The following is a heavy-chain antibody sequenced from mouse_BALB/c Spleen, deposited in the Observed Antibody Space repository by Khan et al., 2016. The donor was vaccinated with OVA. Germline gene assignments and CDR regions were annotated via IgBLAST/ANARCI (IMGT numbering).Heavy chain of an antibody. J-gene: IGHJ4*01. CDR1: GFNIKDTY. CDR2: IDPANGNV. V-gene: IGHV14-3*02. D-gene: IGHD1-1*02. Sequence: VQLQQSGAALVKPGASVRLSCTGSGFNIKDTYTHWVKQRPEQGLKWIGRIDPANGNVKYDPKFQGKATMTADTSSNTAYLHLSSLTSEDSAVYYCARCGSYGMDYWGQATSVTVSS. CDR3: ARCGSYGMDY.